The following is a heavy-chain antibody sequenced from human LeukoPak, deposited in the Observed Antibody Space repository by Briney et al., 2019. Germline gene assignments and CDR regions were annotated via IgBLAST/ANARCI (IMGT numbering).Heavy chain of an antibody. CDR1: GFTFSSYE. Sequence: PGGSLRLSCAASGFTFSSYEMNWVRQAPGKGLEWVSYISSSGSTIYYADSVKGRFTISRDNAKNSLYLQMNSLRAEDTAVYYCARGYYDIYVDPPTIDYWGQGTLVTVSS. J-gene: IGHJ4*02. V-gene: IGHV3-48*03. CDR3: ARGYYDIYVDPPTIDY. D-gene: IGHD3-9*01. CDR2: ISSSGSTI.